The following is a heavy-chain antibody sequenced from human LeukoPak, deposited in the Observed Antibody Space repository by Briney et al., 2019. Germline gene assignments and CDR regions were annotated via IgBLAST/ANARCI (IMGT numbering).Heavy chain of an antibody. Sequence: GGSLRLSCAASGFTFSSYAMSWVRQAPGKGLEWVSAISDKGDSTYYADSVKGRFTISRDNSKNTLYLQMSSLRADDTAVYYCARRGTYFGGFDYWGQGTLVTVSS. CDR3: ARRGTYFGGFDY. V-gene: IGHV3-23*01. J-gene: IGHJ4*02. CDR1: GFTFSSYA. CDR2: ISDKGDST. D-gene: IGHD1-26*01.